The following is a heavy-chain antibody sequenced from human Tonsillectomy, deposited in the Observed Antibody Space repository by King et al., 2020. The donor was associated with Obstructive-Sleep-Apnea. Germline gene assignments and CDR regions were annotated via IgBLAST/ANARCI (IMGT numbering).Heavy chain of an antibody. CDR1: GGSISSSSYY. D-gene: IGHD5-18*01. CDR3: ARTVDTAMVTPYSQP. CDR2: IYYSGST. Sequence: LQLQESGPGLVKPSETLSLTCTVSGGSISSSSYYWGWIRQPPGKGLEWIGSIYYSGSTYYNPSLKSRVTISVDTSKNQFSLKLSSVTAADTAVYYCARTVDTAMVTPYSQPWGQRTLVTVSS. V-gene: IGHV4-39*07. J-gene: IGHJ1*01.